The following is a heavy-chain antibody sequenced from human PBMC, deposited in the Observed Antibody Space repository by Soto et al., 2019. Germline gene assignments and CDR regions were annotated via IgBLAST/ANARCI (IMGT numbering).Heavy chain of an antibody. V-gene: IGHV3-30*03. J-gene: IGHJ4*02. CDR1: GFIFSTYG. D-gene: IGHD3-3*01. CDR3: ATLTVFGVPKDY. CDR2: ISYDGDNT. Sequence: QVQLVESGGAVVQPGKSLRLSCAASGFIFSTYGMYWVRQAPSKGLEWVALISYDGDNTHYADSVKGRFTISRDDSKDTLYLQMNSLRTEDTAVYFCATLTVFGVPKDYWGQGTLVXVSS.